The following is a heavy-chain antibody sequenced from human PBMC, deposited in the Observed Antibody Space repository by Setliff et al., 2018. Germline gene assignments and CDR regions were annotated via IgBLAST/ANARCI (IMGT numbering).Heavy chain of an antibody. V-gene: IGHV1-18*01. CDR2: ISPYNGNT. J-gene: IGHJ3*01. CDR3: ARDAPKVVDKFDL. CDR1: GYTFTKYG. D-gene: IGHD3-22*01. Sequence: GASVKVSCKAFGYTFTKYGIDWVRQAPGQGPEWLGWISPYNGNTDYVYNVRDRITMTTDTSTGTAYMELRSLTSDDSAVYYCARDAPKVVDKFDLWGQGTKVTVSS.